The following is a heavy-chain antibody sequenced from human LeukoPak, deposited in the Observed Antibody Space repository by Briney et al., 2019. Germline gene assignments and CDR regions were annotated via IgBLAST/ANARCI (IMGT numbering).Heavy chain of an antibody. CDR1: GFTFSDYY. V-gene: IGHV3-11*01. Sequence: AGSLRLSCAASGFTFSDYYMSWIRQAPGKGLEWVSYISSSGSTIYYADSVKGRFTIPRDNAKNSLYLQMNSLRAEDTAVYYCARFCSGGSCFYNWGQGTLVTVSS. CDR3: ARFCSGGSCFYN. CDR2: ISSSGSTI. D-gene: IGHD2-15*01. J-gene: IGHJ4*02.